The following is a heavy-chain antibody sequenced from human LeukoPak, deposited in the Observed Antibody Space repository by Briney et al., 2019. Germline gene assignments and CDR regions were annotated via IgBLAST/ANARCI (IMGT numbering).Heavy chain of an antibody. V-gene: IGHV4-30-4*08. CDR3: ARDNREYCSGGSCYSPPGAFDI. Sequence: SETLSLTCTVSGGSISSGDYYWSWIRQPPGKGLEWIGYIYYSGSTYYNPSIKSRVTISVDTSKNQFSLKLSSVTAADTAVYYCARDNREYCSGGSCYSPPGAFDIWGQGTMVTVSS. J-gene: IGHJ3*02. D-gene: IGHD2-15*01. CDR1: GGSISSGDYY. CDR2: IYYSGST.